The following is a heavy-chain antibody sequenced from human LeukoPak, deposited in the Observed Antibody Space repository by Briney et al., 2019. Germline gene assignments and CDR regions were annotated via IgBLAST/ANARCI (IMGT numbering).Heavy chain of an antibody. Sequence: GGSLRLSCAASGFTFSNYAMTWLRQAPGKGLECVSGINGGGDNAYYTNSVKGRFTISRDNSKNTLYLQMNSLRAEDTAVYYCAETNGYFDSWGQGTLVTVSS. CDR1: GFTFSNYA. J-gene: IGHJ4*02. CDR2: INGGGDNA. V-gene: IGHV3-23*01. CDR3: AETNGYFDS.